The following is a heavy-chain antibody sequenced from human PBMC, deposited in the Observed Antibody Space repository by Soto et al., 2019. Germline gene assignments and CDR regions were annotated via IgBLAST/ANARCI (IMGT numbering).Heavy chain of an antibody. V-gene: IGHV3-30-3*01. J-gene: IGHJ3*02. CDR3: ARPLPYCGGDCSDAFDI. D-gene: IGHD2-21*02. CDR2: ISYDGSNE. CDR1: EFTFRSYA. Sequence: QVQLVESGGGVVQPGRSLRLSCAASEFTFRSYAMHWVRQAAGKGLEWVAVISYDGSNEYYADSVKGRFTIFRDNSKNPLYLQMSSLRDEDTAVYYCARPLPYCGGDCSDAFDIWGRGTMVTVSS.